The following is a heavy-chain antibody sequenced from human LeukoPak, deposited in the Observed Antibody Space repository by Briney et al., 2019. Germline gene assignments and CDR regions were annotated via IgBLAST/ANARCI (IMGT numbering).Heavy chain of an antibody. V-gene: IGHV4-30-4*01. J-gene: IGHJ4*02. CDR2: IYYSGST. D-gene: IGHD5-18*01. CDR1: GGSISSGDYY. CDR3: ARGYSYGPYYFDY. Sequence: SETLSLTCTVTGGSISSGDYYWSWIRQPPGKGLEWIGYIYYSGSTYYNPSLKSRVTISVDTSKNQFSLKLSSVTAADTAVYYCARGYSYGPYYFDYWGQGTLVTVSS.